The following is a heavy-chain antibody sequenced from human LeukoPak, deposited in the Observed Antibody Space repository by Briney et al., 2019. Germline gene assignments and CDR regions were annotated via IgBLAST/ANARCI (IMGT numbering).Heavy chain of an antibody. J-gene: IGHJ3*02. CDR3: ARQNGYCSSSRCYIFSFDI. Sequence: PSEPLSLTCAVSGYSISSGYYWGLIRQPPGKGLDWIGSIYHSGKTYYNPSLKGRVTISVDTSKNQFSLKMTSVTAADTAVYYCARQNGYCSSSRCYIFSFDIWGQGKMVTVSS. D-gene: IGHD2-2*01. V-gene: IGHV4-38-2*01. CDR2: IYHSGKT. CDR1: GYSISSGYY.